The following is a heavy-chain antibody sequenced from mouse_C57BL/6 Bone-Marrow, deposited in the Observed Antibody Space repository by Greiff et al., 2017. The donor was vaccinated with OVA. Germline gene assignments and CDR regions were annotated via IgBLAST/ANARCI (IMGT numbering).Heavy chain of an antibody. CDR2: IDPSDSET. J-gene: IGHJ3*01. CDR3: ARRGSSGPAWFAY. V-gene: IGHV1-52*01. CDR1: GYTFTSYW. Sequence: QVHVKQPGAELVRPGSSVKLSCKASGYTFTSYWMHWVKQRPIQGLEWIGNIDPSDSETHYNQKFKDKATLTVDKSSSTAYMQLSSLTSEDSAVYYCARRGSSGPAWFAYWGQGTLVTVSA. D-gene: IGHD3-2*02.